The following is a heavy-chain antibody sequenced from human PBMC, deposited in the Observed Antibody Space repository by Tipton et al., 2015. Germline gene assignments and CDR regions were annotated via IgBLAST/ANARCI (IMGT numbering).Heavy chain of an antibody. CDR2: ISHSGNT. CDR1: GGSFSGYY. CDR3: ARIRGRYVLDH. V-gene: IGHV4-34*10. D-gene: IGHD3-16*01. J-gene: IGHJ4*02. Sequence: TLSLTCAVYGGSFSGYYWSWIRQPPGKGLEWIGSISHSGNTYYNPSLKSRVTMSRDTSKNQFFLRVTSVTAADTAVYYCARIRGRYVLDHWGQGTLVTVSS.